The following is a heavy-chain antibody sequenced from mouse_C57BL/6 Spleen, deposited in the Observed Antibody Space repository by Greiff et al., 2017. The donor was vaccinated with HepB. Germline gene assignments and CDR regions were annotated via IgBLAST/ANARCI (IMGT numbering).Heavy chain of an antibody. CDR1: GYTFTSYW. Sequence: VQLQQPGAELVMPGASVKLSCKASGYTFTSYWMHWVKQRPGQGLEWIGEIDPSDSYTNYNQKFKGKSTLTVDKSSSTAYMQLSSLTSEDSAVYYCARWGNYWFDYWGQGTTLTVSS. CDR2: IDPSDSYT. CDR3: ARWGNYWFDY. V-gene: IGHV1-69*01. D-gene: IGHD2-1*01. J-gene: IGHJ2*01.